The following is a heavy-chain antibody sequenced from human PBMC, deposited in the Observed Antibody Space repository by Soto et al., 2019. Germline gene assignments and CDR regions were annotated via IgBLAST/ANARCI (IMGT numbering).Heavy chain of an antibody. CDR2: IWYDGSNK. CDR3: ARDSGGKFAQWLEYFDY. CDR1: GFTFSSYG. V-gene: IGHV3-33*01. J-gene: IGHJ4*02. D-gene: IGHD6-19*01. Sequence: GGSLRLSCAASGFTFSSYGMHWVRQAPGKGLEWVAVIWYDGSNKYYADSVKGRFTISRDNSKNTLYLQMNSLRAEDTAVYYCARDSGGKFAQWLEYFDYWGQGTLVTVSS.